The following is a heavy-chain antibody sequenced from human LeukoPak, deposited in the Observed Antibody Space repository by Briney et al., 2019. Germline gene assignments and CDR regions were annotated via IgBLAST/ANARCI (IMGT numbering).Heavy chain of an antibody. J-gene: IGHJ1*01. CDR2: IRYDGSNK. D-gene: IGHD2-15*01. CDR3: AKDGCSGGRCYLLEYFQH. V-gene: IGHV3-30*02. Sequence: PGGSLRLSCAASGFTFSSYGMHWVRQAPGKGLEWVAFIRYDGSNKYYADSVKGRFTISRDNSKNTLYLQMNSLRAEDTAVYYCAKDGCSGGRCYLLEYFQHWGQGTLVTVSS. CDR1: GFTFSSYG.